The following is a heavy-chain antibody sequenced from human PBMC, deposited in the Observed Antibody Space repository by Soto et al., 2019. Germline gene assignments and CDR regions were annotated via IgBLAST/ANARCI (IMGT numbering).Heavy chain of an antibody. CDR3: ARPFIAAADKNQWLDPSPLQYYYGREA. CDR1: GVTFSSYA. CDR2: IIPIFGTS. J-gene: IGHJ6*02. Sequence: WASVKVSCKASGVTFSSYAISWVRQAPGQGLEWMGGIIPIFGTSNYAQKFQGRVTITADESTSTAYMELSSLRSEDTAVYYCARPFIAAADKNQWLDPSPLQYYYGREAWGYGKTV. D-gene: IGHD6-13*01. V-gene: IGHV1-69*13.